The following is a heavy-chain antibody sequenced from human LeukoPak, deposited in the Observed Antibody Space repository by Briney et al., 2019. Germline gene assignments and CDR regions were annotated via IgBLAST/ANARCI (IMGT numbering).Heavy chain of an antibody. CDR3: ARVREYSGSYLGTDAFDI. CDR2: INPSGGST. D-gene: IGHD1-26*01. Sequence: ASVKVSCKASGYTFTSYYMHWVRQAPGQGLEWMGIINPSGGSTSYAQKFQGRVTMTMDMSTSTVYMELSSLRSEDTAVYYCARVREYSGSYLGTDAFDIWGQGTMVTVSS. CDR1: GYTFTSYY. V-gene: IGHV1-46*01. J-gene: IGHJ3*02.